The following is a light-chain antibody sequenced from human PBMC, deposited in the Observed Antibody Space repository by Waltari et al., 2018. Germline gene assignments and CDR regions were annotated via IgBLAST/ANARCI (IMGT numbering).Light chain of an antibody. V-gene: IGLV8-61*01. CDR1: SGSVSTSYY. J-gene: IGLJ3*02. CDR3: VLYMGRGIAV. Sequence: QTVVTQEPSFSVSPGGTVTRTCGLNSGSVSTSYYPSWYQQTPGQAPRTLIYSTNSRSAGVPDRFSGSILGNKAALTITGAQADDESDYYCVLYMGRGIAVFGGGTKLTVV. CDR2: STN.